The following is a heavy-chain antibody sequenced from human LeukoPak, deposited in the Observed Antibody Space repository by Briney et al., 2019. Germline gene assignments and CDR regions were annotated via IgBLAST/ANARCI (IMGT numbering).Heavy chain of an antibody. J-gene: IGHJ4*02. CDR1: GGSISSYY. V-gene: IGHV4-59*01. D-gene: IGHD6-13*01. CDR3: ARLGPYSSSWYYFDY. Sequence: SETLSLTCTVSGGSISSYYWSWIRQPPGKGLEWIGYIYYSGSTYYNPPLKRRVTISVDTSKNQFSLKLSSVTAADTAVYYCARLGPYSSSWYYFDYWGQGTLVTVSS. CDR2: IYYSGST.